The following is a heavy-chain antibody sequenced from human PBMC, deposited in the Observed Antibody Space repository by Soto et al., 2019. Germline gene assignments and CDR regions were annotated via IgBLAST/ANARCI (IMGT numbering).Heavy chain of an antibody. CDR2: ISGSSSTI. CDR1: GFTFSRDS. D-gene: IGHD4-17*01. CDR3: ARGNYGDYELDAFDI. J-gene: IGHJ3*02. V-gene: IGHV3-48*01. Sequence: GGALRLSCGGSGFTFSRDSMNGGRPAPGKGLEWVSYISGSSSTIYYADSVKGRFTISRDNAKNSLYLQMNSLRAEDTAVYYCARGNYGDYELDAFDIWGQGTMVTVSS.